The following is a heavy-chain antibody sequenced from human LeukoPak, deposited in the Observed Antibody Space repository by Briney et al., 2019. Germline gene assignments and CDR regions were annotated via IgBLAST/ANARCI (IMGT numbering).Heavy chain of an antibody. CDR1: GFAFSSNW. D-gene: IGHD7-27*01. CDR3: ATSLGPLTEY. J-gene: IGHJ4*02. V-gene: IGHV3-74*01. CDR2: INSGGSGT. Sequence: GGSLRLSCAASGFAFSSNWMHWVRKTPGKGLVWVSRINSGGSGTSYADSVEGRFTISRDNAKNTLYLQMNSLRAEDTAVYYCATSLGPLTEYWGQGTLVTVSS.